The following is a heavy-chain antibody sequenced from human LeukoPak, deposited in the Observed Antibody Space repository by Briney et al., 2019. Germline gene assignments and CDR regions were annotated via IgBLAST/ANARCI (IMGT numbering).Heavy chain of an antibody. CDR1: GGSISSSSYY. CDR3: ACDSNYTY. Sequence: SETLSLTCTVSGGSISSSSYYWGWIRQPPGKGLEWIGSIYYSGSTYYNPSLKSRVTISVDTSKNQFSLKLTSVTAADTAVYYCACDSNYTYWGQGTLVTVSS. V-gene: IGHV4-39*07. CDR2: IYYSGST. J-gene: IGHJ4*02. D-gene: IGHD4-11*01.